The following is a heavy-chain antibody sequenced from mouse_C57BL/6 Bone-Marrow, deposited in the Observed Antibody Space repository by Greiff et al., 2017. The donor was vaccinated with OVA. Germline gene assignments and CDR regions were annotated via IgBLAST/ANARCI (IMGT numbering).Heavy chain of an antibody. CDR3: TRELGGYYWYYAMDY. J-gene: IGHJ4*01. V-gene: IGHV1-15*01. D-gene: IGHD2-3*01. Sequence: VQLQESGAELVRPGASVTLSCKASGYTFTDYEMHWVKQTPVHGLEWIGAIDPETGGTAYTQKFKGKAILTADKSSSTAYMELRSLTSEDSAVYYCTRELGGYYWYYAMDYWGQGTSVTVSS. CDR1: GYTFTDYE. CDR2: IDPETGGT.